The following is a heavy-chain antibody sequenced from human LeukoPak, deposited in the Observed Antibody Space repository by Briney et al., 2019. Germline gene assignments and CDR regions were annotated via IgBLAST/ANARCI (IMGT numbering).Heavy chain of an antibody. CDR1: GGSISSYY. Sequence: KLSETLSLTCTVSGGSISSYYWSWIRQPPGKGLEWIGYIYYSGNTNYNPSLQSRVTISLDTSENQFSLKLRSVTAADTAVYYCARQAPCEYGTSGSTSSSCPFDYWGHGTLVIVSS. D-gene: IGHD6-13*01. CDR3: ARQAPCEYGTSGSTSSSCPFDY. J-gene: IGHJ4*01. CDR2: IYYSGNT. V-gene: IGHV4-59*01.